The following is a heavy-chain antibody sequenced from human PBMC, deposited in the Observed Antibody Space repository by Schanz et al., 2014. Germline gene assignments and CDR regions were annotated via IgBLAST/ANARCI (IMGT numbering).Heavy chain of an antibody. CDR3: ARGTDWNLHY. Sequence: VQLLESGGGLVQPGGSLRLSCAAYGFTLSSYAMHWVRQAPGKGLEWVAAMSYDGSIKYYGDSVKGRFTVSRDSGQNSLYLQMNSLRAGDTAVYYCARGTDWNLHYWGQGALVTVSS. D-gene: IGHD1-1*01. CDR2: MSYDGSIK. V-gene: IGHV3-30*14. J-gene: IGHJ4*02. CDR1: GFTLSSYA.